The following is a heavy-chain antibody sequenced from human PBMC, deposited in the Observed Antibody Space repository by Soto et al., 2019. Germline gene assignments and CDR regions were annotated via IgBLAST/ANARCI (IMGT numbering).Heavy chain of an antibody. J-gene: IGHJ4*02. Sequence: EVQLVESGGGLVKPGGSLRLSCAASGFTFSSYSMNWARQAPGKGLEWVSSIFISSSYIYYAESVKGPFTISRDNAKNSLYLQMNSLRADDTAVYYCARVPYGGSYWREFDYWGQGTLVTVSS. D-gene: IGHD1-26*01. V-gene: IGHV3-21*01. CDR3: ARVPYGGSYWREFDY. CDR2: IFISSSYI. CDR1: GFTFSSYS.